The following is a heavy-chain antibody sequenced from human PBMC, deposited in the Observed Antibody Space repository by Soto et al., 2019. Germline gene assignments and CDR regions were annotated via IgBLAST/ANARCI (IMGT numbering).Heavy chain of an antibody. J-gene: IGHJ5*02. Sequence: SETLSLTCSFSGDSVTSHYLTWIRQSPEKGLEWIGYIYYTGSTHYNPSLKSRVTISVDTSKNQFSLKLSSVTAADMAVYYCARGLRSPKYNWFDPWGQGTLVTVSS. V-gene: IGHV4-59*08. CDR2: IYYTGST. CDR1: GDSVTSHY. CDR3: ARGLRSPKYNWFDP.